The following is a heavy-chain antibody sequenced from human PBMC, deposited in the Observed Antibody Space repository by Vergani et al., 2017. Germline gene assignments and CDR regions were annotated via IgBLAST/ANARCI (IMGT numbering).Heavy chain of an antibody. D-gene: IGHD3-9*01. V-gene: IGHV3-74*01. CDR2: INTDGSWT. J-gene: IGHJ5*01. Sequence: EVQLVESGGGLVQPGGSLRLSCAASGFTFSSYWMHWVRHTPEKGLVWVSRINTDGSWTTYADSVKGRFTISRDNAQNTLYLQMNSLRVEDTGVYYCARARCIETCYMSNWLDSWGQGTLVTVSS. CDR3: ARARCIETCYMSNWLDS. CDR1: GFTFSSYW.